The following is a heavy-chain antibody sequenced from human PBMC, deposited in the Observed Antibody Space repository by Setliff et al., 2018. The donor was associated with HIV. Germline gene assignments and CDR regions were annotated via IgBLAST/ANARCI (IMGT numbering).Heavy chain of an antibody. Sequence: TLSLTCTVSGGSISSGSHYWSWIRQPAGKGLEWIGQIHTSGSTNYNPSLKSRLTISIDTSKNQFSLKLNSVTATDTAVYYCARHDGGGWYVRVLATSFDSWDQGTLVTVS. CDR2: IHTSGST. J-gene: IGHJ4*02. V-gene: IGHV4-61*09. CDR3: ARHDGGGWYVRVLATSFDS. CDR1: GGSISSGSHY. D-gene: IGHD6-19*01.